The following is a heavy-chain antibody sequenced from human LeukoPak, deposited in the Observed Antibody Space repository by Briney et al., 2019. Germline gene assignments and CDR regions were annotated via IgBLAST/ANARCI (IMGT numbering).Heavy chain of an antibody. CDR3: ATDSRNIYYDILTGYHGSYGMDV. CDR2: FDPEDGET. D-gene: IGHD3-9*01. Sequence: ASVKVSCKVSGYTLTELSMHWVRQAPGKGLEWMGGFDPEDGETIYAQKFQGRVTMTEDTSTDTAYMELSSLRSEDTAVHYCATDSRNIYYDILTGYHGSYGMDVWGQGTTVTVSS. J-gene: IGHJ6*02. CDR1: GYTLTELS. V-gene: IGHV1-24*01.